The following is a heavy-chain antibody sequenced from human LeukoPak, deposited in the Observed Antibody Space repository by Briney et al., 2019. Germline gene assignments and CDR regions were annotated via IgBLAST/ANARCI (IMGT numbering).Heavy chain of an antibody. CDR3: ARIKQLRLPATFDY. CDR1: GFTFDDYA. CDR2: ISWNSGSI. D-gene: IGHD5-12*01. Sequence: GGSLRLSCAASGFTFDDYAMHWVRQAPGKGLEWVSGISWNSGSIGYADSVKGRFTISRDNAKTSLYLQMNSLRAEDTAVYFCARIKQLRLPATFDYWGQGTLVTVSS. V-gene: IGHV3-9*01. J-gene: IGHJ4*02.